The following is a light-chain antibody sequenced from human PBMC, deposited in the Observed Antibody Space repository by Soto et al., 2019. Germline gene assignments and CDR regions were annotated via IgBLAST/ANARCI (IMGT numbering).Light chain of an antibody. CDR3: QQSNNWPPLT. CDR1: QSVGSD. Sequence: EIVLTQSPGTLSLSPGERATLSCRASQSVGSDYLAWYQQKPGQPPRLLIYGVSTRATGVPARFSGSGSETDFSLTISSLQIEDFALYYCQQSNNWPPLTFGGGTKVDIK. V-gene: IGKV3-15*01. J-gene: IGKJ4*01. CDR2: GVS.